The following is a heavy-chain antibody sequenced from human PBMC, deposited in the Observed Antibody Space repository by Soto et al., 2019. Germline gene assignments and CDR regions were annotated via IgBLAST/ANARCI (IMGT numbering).Heavy chain of an antibody. V-gene: IGHV1-69*13. J-gene: IGHJ4*02. CDR3: AREKYCSGGSCLYYFDY. D-gene: IGHD2-15*01. CDR1: GGTFSSYT. CDR2: IIPIFGTA. Sequence: LVKVSCKASGGTFSSYTIRWVRQAPGQGREWMGRIIPIFGTANYAQKFQGRVTITADESTSTAYMELSSLRSEDTAVYYCAREKYCSGGSCLYYFDYWGQGTLVTVSS.